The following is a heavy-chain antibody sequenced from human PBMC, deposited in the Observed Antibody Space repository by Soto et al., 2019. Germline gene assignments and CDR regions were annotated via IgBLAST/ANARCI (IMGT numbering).Heavy chain of an antibody. CDR1: GYTFTGYN. D-gene: IGHD3-16*01. CDR3: ARDIGYWQRWIQFGGGFAY. CDR2: INPNSGGT. J-gene: IGHJ4*02. Sequence: ASVKVSCKASGYTFTGYNMHWVRQAPGQGLEWMGWINPNSGGTNYAQKFQGRVTMTRDTSISTAYMELSRLRSDDTAVYYCARDIGYWQRWIQFGGGFAYWGQGTLVTVSS. V-gene: IGHV1-2*02.